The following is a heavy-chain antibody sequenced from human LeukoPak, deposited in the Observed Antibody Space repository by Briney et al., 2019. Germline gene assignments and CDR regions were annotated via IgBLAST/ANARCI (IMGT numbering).Heavy chain of an antibody. CDR2: FSLGGSGST. Sequence: SETLSLTCIVSGASITTYSWNWLRQSPGKGLEWIGYFSLGGSGSTSYTSSLKSRVTISRDTSKNQLSLKLTSVTAADTAVYYCARWDDSAWAFGTWGPGTLVTVSS. J-gene: IGHJ5*02. V-gene: IGHV4-59*08. CDR3: ARWDDSAWAFGT. D-gene: IGHD6-19*01. CDR1: GASITTYS.